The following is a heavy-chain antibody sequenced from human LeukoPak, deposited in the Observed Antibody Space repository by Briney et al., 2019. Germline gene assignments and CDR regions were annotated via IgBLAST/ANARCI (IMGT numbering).Heavy chain of an antibody. J-gene: IGHJ6*03. CDR1: GFTFSSYG. CDR3: AKDSWYNWNDYYYYYYYMDV. D-gene: IGHD1-1*01. CDR2: IRYDGSNK. V-gene: IGHV3-30*02. Sequence: HLGGSLRLSCAASGFTFSSYGMHWVRQAPGKGLEWVAFIRYDGSNKYYADSVKGRFTISRDNSKNTLYLQMNSLRAEDTAVYYCAKDSWYNWNDYYYYYYYMDVWGKGTTVTVSS.